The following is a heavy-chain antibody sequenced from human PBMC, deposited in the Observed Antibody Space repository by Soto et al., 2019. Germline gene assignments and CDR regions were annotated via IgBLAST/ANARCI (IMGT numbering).Heavy chain of an antibody. CDR1: GFTFSSYS. J-gene: IGHJ6*02. CDR2: ISSSSSTI. V-gene: IGHV3-48*02. CDR3: AREEPGRYYYYGMDV. D-gene: IGHD1-26*01. Sequence: EVQLVESGGGLVQPGGSLRLSCAASGFTFSSYSMNWVRQAPGKGLEWVSYISSSSSTIYYADSVKGRFTISRDNAKNSLYLQMNSLREEDTAVYYCAREEPGRYYYYGMDVWGQGTTVTVSS.